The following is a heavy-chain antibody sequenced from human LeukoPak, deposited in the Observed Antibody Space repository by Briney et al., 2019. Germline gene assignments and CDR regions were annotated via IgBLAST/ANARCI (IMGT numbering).Heavy chain of an antibody. CDR3: ARVSGQYGSGNYPLDY. V-gene: IGHV1-2*02. CDR1: GYTFTGYY. Sequence: ASVKVSCKASGYTFTGYYMHWVRQAPGQGLEWMGWINPNSGGTNYAQKFQGRVTMTRDTSISTACMELSRLRSDDTAVYYCARVSGQYGSGNYPLDYWGQGTLVTVSS. J-gene: IGHJ4*02. CDR2: INPNSGGT. D-gene: IGHD3-10*01.